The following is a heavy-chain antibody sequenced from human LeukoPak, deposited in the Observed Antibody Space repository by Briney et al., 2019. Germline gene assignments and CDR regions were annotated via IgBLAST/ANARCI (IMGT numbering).Heavy chain of an antibody. Sequence: PSETLSLTCTVSDGSMTNYHWTWIRQSPGTAPEYIGYIYNSETTKYNPSLKSRVTLSVDMSKKQFSLRLNSVTAADTAVYYCARGSGGYRFDPWGQGILVTVSS. J-gene: IGHJ5*02. CDR1: DGSMTNYH. CDR3: ARGSGGYRFDP. CDR2: IYNSETT. D-gene: IGHD3-22*01. V-gene: IGHV4-59*01.